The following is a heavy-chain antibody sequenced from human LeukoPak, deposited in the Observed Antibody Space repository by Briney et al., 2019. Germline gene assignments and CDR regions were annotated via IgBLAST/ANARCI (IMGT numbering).Heavy chain of an antibody. D-gene: IGHD2-15*01. CDR1: GFTFSDYY. CDR3: ARDRNIVVVVAATSAFDI. J-gene: IGHJ3*02. Sequence: GGSLRLSCAASGFTFSDYYMSWIRQAPGKGLEWVSYISSSGSTIYYADSVKGRFTISRDNAKNSLYLQMNSLRAEDTAVYYCARDRNIVVVVAATSAFDIWGQGTMVTVSS. CDR2: ISSSGSTI. V-gene: IGHV3-11*01.